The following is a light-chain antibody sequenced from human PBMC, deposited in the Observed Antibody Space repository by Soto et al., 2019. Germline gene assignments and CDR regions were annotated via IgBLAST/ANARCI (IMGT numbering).Light chain of an antibody. J-gene: IGKJ1*01. V-gene: IGKV1-5*03. CDR3: QQYNSMGT. CDR1: QSISSW. Sequence: DIQMTQSPSTLSASLGDRVTITCRASQSISSWLAWFQQKPGKAPKLLIYKASTLERGVPSRFSGSGSGTDFTLIINSLQPDDFATYYCQQYNSMGTFGQGTKVEIK. CDR2: KAS.